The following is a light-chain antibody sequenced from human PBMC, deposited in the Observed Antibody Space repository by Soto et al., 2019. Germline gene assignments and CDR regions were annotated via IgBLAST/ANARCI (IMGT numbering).Light chain of an antibody. J-gene: IGKJ4*01. CDR3: QQRSNWPPLT. V-gene: IGKV3-11*01. CDR2: DAS. CDR1: QSVSNY. Sequence: EIVLTQSPATLSLSPGERATLSCRASQSVSNYLAWYQQRPGQAPRLLIYDASNRATGIPARFSGSGSETEFTLNISNLEPEDVAGYYCQQRSNWPPLTFGGGTKVEIK.